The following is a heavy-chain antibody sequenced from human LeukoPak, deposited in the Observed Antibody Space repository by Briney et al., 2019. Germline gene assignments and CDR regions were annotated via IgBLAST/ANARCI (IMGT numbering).Heavy chain of an antibody. CDR2: ISTYNDNT. D-gene: IGHD3-10*01. CDR3: AGAASWIGELSKIPFDY. CDR1: GYTFTDYY. J-gene: IGHJ4*02. Sequence: ASVKVSCKASGYTFTDYYMHWVRQAPGQGLEWMGWISTYNDNTNSAQKLQGRVTMTTDTSTSTAYMELRSLRSDDTAVYYCAGAASWIGELSKIPFDYWGQGTLVTVSS. V-gene: IGHV1-18*04.